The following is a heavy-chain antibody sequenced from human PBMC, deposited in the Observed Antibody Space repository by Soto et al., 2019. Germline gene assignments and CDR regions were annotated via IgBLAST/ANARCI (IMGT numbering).Heavy chain of an antibody. CDR3: ARGAFMITSSPFDY. CDR2: ISNDGGST. V-gene: IGHV3-64*01. D-gene: IGHD3-16*01. CDR1: GFTFSSYT. J-gene: IGHJ4*02. Sequence: PGGSLRLSCAASGFTFSSYTMHWVRQAPGKGLEYVSAISNDGGSTYHANSVKGRFTISRDNSKNTLYLQMGSLRAEDMFVYYCARGAFMITSSPFDYGGQGTLVTVSS.